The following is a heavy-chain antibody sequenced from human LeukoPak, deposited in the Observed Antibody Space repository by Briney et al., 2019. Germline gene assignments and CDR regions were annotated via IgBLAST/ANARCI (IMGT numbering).Heavy chain of an antibody. CDR2: INPNSGGT. D-gene: IGHD3-16*01. CDR1: GYTFTGYY. Sequence: ASVKVSCKASGYTFTGYYMHWVRQAPGQGLEWMGWINPNSGGTNYAQKFQGRVTMTRDTSISTAYMELSRLRSDDTAVYYCARETSIMITFGGLDYWGQGTLVTVSS. CDR3: ARETSIMITFGGLDY. J-gene: IGHJ4*02. V-gene: IGHV1-2*02.